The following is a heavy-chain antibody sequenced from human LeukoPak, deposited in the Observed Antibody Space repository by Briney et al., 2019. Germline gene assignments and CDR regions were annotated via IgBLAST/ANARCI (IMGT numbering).Heavy chain of an antibody. V-gene: IGHV3-13*01. J-gene: IGHJ4*02. CDR2: IGTTGDT. CDR1: GFTFSSYD. CDR3: ARAVAAARGVNYFDY. Sequence: GGSLRLAWAASGFTFSSYDMHWVRHVTGKYLEWVSAIGTTGDTYYPGSVKGRFTISRDNAKNSLYLQMNSLRAGDTAVYYCARAVAAARGVNYFDYWGQGTLVTVSS. D-gene: IGHD3-10*01.